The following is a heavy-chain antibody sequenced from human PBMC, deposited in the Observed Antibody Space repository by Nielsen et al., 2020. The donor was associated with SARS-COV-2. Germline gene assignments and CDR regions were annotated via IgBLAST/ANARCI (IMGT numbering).Heavy chain of an antibody. J-gene: IGHJ6*03. Sequence: ASVKVSCKASGYTFTNYGISWVRQAPGQRLEWMGWISAGNGNTKYSQKFQGRVTITRDTSASTAYMELSSLRSEDTAVYYCARPITNNYYYYYMDVWGKGTTVTVSS. CDR1: GYTFTNYG. CDR2: ISAGNGNT. V-gene: IGHV1-18*04. D-gene: IGHD1-1*01. CDR3: ARPITNNYYYYYMDV.